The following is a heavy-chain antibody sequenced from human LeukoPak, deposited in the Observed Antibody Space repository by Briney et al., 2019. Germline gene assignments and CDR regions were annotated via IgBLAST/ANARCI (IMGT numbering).Heavy chain of an antibody. J-gene: IGHJ4*02. CDR2: ISSGTI. CDR1: GFTFSGYS. CDR3: ARDFQWAFGY. Sequence: PGGSLRLSCAASGFTFSGYSMNWVRQAPGKGLEWLSYISSGTISYAESVKGRFTISRGDAKNSLYLQMSSLRAEDTAVYYCARDFQWAFGYWGQETLVTVSS. D-gene: IGHD1-26*01. V-gene: IGHV3-48*01.